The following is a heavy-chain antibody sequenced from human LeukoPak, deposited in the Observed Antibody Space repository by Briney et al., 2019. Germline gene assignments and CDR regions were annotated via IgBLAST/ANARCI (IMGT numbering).Heavy chain of an antibody. V-gene: IGHV1-69*05. CDR2: VIPIFGTA. CDR1: GGTFTSYA. J-gene: IGHJ4*02. Sequence: ASVKVSCKASGGTFTSYAISWVRQAPGQGLEWMGRVIPIFGTANYAQKFQGRVTITTDESTSTAYMELSSLRSEDTAVYYCARDLHGDYVANYFDYWGQGTLVTVSS. D-gene: IGHD4-17*01. CDR3: ARDLHGDYVANYFDY.